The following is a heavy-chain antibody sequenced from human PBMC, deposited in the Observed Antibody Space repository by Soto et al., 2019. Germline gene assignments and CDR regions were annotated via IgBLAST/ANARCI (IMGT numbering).Heavy chain of an antibody. V-gene: IGHV3-23*01. D-gene: IGHD3-22*01. CDR2: ISGSGGST. J-gene: IGHJ4*02. Sequence: GGSLRLSCAASGFTFSSYAMSWVRQAPGKGLEWVSAISGSGGSTYCADSVKGRFTISRDNSKNTLYLQMNSLRAEDTAVYYCAKALSVVVISFFDYWGQGTLVTVSS. CDR3: AKALSVVVISFFDY. CDR1: GFTFSSYA.